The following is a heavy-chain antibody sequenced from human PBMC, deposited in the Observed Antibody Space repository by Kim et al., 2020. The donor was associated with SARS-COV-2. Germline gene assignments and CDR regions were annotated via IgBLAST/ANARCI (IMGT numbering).Heavy chain of an antibody. J-gene: IGHJ4*02. Sequence: TYNADSVKGRFTISSDKSKNTLYLHMNSLRVEDTAVYYCAKGVTNGGFDYWGQGTQVTVSS. CDR3: AKGVTNGGFDY. CDR2: T. D-gene: IGHD2-8*01. V-gene: IGHV3-23*01.